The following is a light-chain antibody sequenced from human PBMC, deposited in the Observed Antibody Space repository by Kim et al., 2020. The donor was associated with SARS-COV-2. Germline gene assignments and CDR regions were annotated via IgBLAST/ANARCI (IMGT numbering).Light chain of an antibody. V-gene: IGKV3-11*01. CDR1: QSVSSY. CDR3: QQRSNWPPIT. J-gene: IGKJ5*01. CDR2: DAS. Sequence: EIVLTQSPATLSLSPGERATLSCRASQSVSSYLAWYQQKPGQAPRLLIDDASNRATGIPARFSGSGSGTDFTLTIGSLEPEDFAVYYCQQRSNWPPITFGQGTRLEIK.